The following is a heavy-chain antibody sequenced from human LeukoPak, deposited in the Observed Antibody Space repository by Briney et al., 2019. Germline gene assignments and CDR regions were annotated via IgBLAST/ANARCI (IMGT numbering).Heavy chain of an antibody. CDR2: IRSKANSYAT. CDR1: GFTFSGSA. Sequence: QPGGSLKLSCAASGFTFSGSAMHWVRQASGKGLEWVGRIRSKANSYATAYAASVKGRFTISRDDSKNTAYLQMNSLKTEDTAVYYCTRLLDSRSGSGGSCMPYWGQGTLVTVSS. V-gene: IGHV3-73*01. CDR3: TRLLDSRSGSGGSCMPY. D-gene: IGHD2-15*01. J-gene: IGHJ4*02.